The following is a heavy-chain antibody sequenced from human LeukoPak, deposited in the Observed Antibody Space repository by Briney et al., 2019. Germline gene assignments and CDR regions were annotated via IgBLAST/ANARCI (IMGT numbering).Heavy chain of an antibody. D-gene: IGHD6-19*01. CDR1: GYTFSMNV. CDR3: ARGTHMGAVAGPGY. J-gene: IGHJ4*02. CDR2: INTGTGKT. V-gene: IGHV1-3*04. Sequence: GASVKVSCKTSGYTFSMNVIHWMCQAPGQRLEWMGWINTGTGKTKYSQKFQGRLSITRDTSANTAYMELSSLRSEDTAVYYCARGTHMGAVAGPGYWGQGTPVTVSS.